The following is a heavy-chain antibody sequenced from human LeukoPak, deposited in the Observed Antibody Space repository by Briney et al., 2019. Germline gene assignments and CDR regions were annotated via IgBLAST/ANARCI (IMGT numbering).Heavy chain of an antibody. J-gene: IGHJ5*02. D-gene: IGHD6-19*01. Sequence: ASVKVSCKASGYTSTNYGISWVRQAPGQVLEWMGWISINRGNTNYAQKFQGRVSMTTDTSTSTAYMELRGLRSDDTAMYYCARDVGITVADSFDPWGQGTLVTVSS. CDR3: ARDVGITVADSFDP. V-gene: IGHV1-18*01. CDR1: GYTSTNYG. CDR2: ISINRGNT.